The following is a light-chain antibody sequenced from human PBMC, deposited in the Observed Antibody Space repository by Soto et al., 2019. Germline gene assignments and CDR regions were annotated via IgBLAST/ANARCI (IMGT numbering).Light chain of an antibody. Sequence: EIVMTQSPATLSVSPGERATLSCRASQSVYSNLAWYQQKPGQAPRLLIYGTSTRATGIPARFSGSGSGTEFSLTISSRQSEDFAVYYCQQYNNWPLTFGGGTKVEIK. V-gene: IGKV3-15*01. J-gene: IGKJ4*01. CDR2: GTS. CDR1: QSVYSN. CDR3: QQYNNWPLT.